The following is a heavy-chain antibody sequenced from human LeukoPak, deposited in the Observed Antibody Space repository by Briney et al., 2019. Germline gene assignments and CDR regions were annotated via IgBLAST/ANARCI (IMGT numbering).Heavy chain of an antibody. D-gene: IGHD6-19*01. Sequence: GGSLGLSCAASGFTFSSYAMSWVRQAPGKGLEWVSAISGSGGSTYYADSVKGRFTISRDNSKNTLYLQMNSLRAEDTAVYYCAKSPSDSGWVYYGMDVWGKGTTVTVSS. J-gene: IGHJ6*04. CDR1: GFTFSSYA. CDR3: AKSPSDSGWVYYGMDV. V-gene: IGHV3-23*01. CDR2: ISGSGGST.